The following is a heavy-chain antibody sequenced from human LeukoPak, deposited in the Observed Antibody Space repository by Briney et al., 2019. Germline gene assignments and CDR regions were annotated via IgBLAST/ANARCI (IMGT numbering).Heavy chain of an antibody. CDR3: ARDVPVGSSMATIDY. D-gene: IGHD5-12*01. Sequence: ASVKVSCKASGYTFTTYAMHWVRQAPGQRLEWMGWINAGDGDTKYSQKFQGRVTINRDTSATTAYMELSSLRSEDTAVYYCARDVPVGSSMATIDYWGQGTLVTVSS. CDR1: GYTFTTYA. J-gene: IGHJ4*02. V-gene: IGHV1-3*01. CDR2: INAGDGDT.